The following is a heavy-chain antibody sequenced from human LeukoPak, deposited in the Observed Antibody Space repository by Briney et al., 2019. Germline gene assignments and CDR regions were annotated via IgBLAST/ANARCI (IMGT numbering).Heavy chain of an antibody. CDR2: ISYDGSNK. V-gene: IGHV3-30*18. CDR3: AKDWGSSSWFPNYYFDY. CDR1: GFTFSSYG. Sequence: GRSLRLSCAASGFTFSSYGMHWVRQAPGKGLEWVAVISYDGSNKYYADFVKGRFTISRDNSKNTLYLQMNSLRAEDTAVYYCAKDWGSSSWFPNYYFDYWGQGTLVTVSS. J-gene: IGHJ4*02. D-gene: IGHD6-13*01.